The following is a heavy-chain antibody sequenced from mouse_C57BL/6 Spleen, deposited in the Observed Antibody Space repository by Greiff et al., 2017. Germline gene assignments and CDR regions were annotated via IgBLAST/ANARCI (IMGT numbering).Heavy chain of an antibody. V-gene: IGHV1-69*01. Sequence: VQLQQPGAELVMPGASVKLSCKASGYTFTSYWMHWVKQRPGQGLEWIGEIDPSDSYTNYNQKFKGKSTLTVDKSSSTAYMQLSSLTSEDSAVYYCARRSYYGSSRAWFAYWGQGTLVTVSA. J-gene: IGHJ3*01. CDR3: ARRSYYGSSRAWFAY. CDR2: IDPSDSYT. D-gene: IGHD1-1*01. CDR1: GYTFTSYW.